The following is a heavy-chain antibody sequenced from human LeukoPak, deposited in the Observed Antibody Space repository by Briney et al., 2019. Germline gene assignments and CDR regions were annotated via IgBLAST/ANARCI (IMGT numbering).Heavy chain of an antibody. J-gene: IGHJ4*02. CDR2: INPNSGGT. CDR3: ARASKSVVRFLEWTPIDY. CDR1: GYTFTGYY. D-gene: IGHD3-3*01. Sequence: ASVKVSCKASGYTFTGYYMHWVRQAPGQGLEWMGWINPNSGGTNYAQKFQGRVAMTRDTSISTAYMELSRLRSDDTAVYYCARASKSVVRFLEWTPIDYWGQGTLVTVSS. V-gene: IGHV1-2*02.